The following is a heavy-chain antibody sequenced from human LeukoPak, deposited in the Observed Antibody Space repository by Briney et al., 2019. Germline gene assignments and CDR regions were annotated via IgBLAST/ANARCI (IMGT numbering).Heavy chain of an antibody. V-gene: IGHV3-21*01. CDR3: ASSMVRGVIIN. Sequence: GGSLRLSCAASGFTFSSYSMNWVRQAPGKGLEWVSSISSSSSYIYYADSVKGRFTIPRDNSKNTLYLQMNSLRAEDTAVYYCASSMVRGVIINWGQGTLVTVSS. J-gene: IGHJ4*02. D-gene: IGHD3-10*01. CDR1: GFTFSSYS. CDR2: ISSSSSYI.